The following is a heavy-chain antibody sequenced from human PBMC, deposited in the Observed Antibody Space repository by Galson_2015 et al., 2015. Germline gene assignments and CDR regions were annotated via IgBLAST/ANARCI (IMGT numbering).Heavy chain of an antibody. CDR1: GGTFSSYA. Sequence: SVKVCCKASGGTFSSYAISWVRQAPGQGLEWVGGIIPIFGTANYAQKFQGRVTITADESTSTAYMELSSLRSEDTAVYYCARGEGEYSSSWPDAFDIWGQGTMVTVSS. J-gene: IGHJ3*02. CDR3: ARGEGEYSSSWPDAFDI. D-gene: IGHD6-13*01. CDR2: IIPIFGTA. V-gene: IGHV1-69*13.